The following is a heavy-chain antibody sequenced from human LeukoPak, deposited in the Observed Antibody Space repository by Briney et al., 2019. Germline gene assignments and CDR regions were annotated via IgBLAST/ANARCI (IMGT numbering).Heavy chain of an antibody. V-gene: IGHV3-30*18. CDR1: AFTFRNFF. CDR2: ISYDGSNK. J-gene: IGHJ4*02. CDR3: AKQGDLGGPFEY. D-gene: IGHD1-26*01. Sequence: GGSLRLSCAASAFTFRNFFMNWVRQAPGKGLGWVAVISYDGSNKYYADSVKGRFTISRDNSKNTLYLQMNSLRAEDTAVYYCAKQGDLGGPFEYWGQGTLVTVSS.